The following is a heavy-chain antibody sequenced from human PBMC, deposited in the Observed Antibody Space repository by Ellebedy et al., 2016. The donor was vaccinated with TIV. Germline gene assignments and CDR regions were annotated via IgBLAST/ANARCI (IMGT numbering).Heavy chain of an antibody. CDR2: ITSSGGNT. Sequence: GESLKISCAASGFTFSNYAMSWVRQAPGKGLEWVSTITSSGGNTYYADSVKSRFTISRDNSRNTLFLQMNSLRAEDTAVYYWAKDRGGYSGFANFDYWGQGTLVTVSS. J-gene: IGHJ4*02. CDR3: AKDRGGYSGFANFDY. CDR1: GFTFSNYA. V-gene: IGHV3-23*01. D-gene: IGHD5-12*01.